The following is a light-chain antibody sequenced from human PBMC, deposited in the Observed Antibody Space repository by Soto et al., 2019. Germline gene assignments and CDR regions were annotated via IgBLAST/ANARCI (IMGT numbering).Light chain of an antibody. CDR3: QQYGSSPRT. Sequence: IVLTQSPATLSLCPVERATLSCRASQSVSSYLAWYQQKPGQAPRLLIYGASSRATGIPDRFSGSGSGTDFTLTISRLEPEDFAVYYCQQYGSSPRTFGQGTKVDIK. J-gene: IGKJ1*01. CDR1: QSVSSY. CDR2: GAS. V-gene: IGKV3-20*01.